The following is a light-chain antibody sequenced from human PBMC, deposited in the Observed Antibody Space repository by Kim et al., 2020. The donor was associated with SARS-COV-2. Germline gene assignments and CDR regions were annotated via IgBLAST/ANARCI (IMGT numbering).Light chain of an antibody. CDR2: KAS. Sequence: AAVGERGTITCRARKRVSSWLAWYQQKPGKAPKLLIYKASSLESGVPSRFSGSGSGTEVTLTISSLQPDDVAAYYCQQYKSVSLLTFGGGTKLEI. J-gene: IGKJ4*01. V-gene: IGKV1-5*03. CDR3: QQYKSVSLLT. CDR1: KRVSSW.